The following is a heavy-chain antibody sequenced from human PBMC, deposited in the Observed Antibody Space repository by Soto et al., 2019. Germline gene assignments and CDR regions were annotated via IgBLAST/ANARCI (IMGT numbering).Heavy chain of an antibody. CDR1: GYSFTSYW. J-gene: IGHJ6*03. CDR3: ARHPHQYCSGGSCYSGYYYYYMDV. CDR2: IYPGDSDT. D-gene: IGHD2-15*01. V-gene: IGHV5-51*01. Sequence: GESLKISCKGSGYSFTSYWIGWVRQMPGKGLEWMGIIYPGDSDTRYSPSFQGQVTISADKSISTAYLQWSSLKASDTAMYYCARHPHQYCSGGSCYSGYYYYYMDVWGKGTTVTVSS.